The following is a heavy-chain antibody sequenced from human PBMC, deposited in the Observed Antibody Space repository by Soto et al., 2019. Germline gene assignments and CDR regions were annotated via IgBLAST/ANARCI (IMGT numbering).Heavy chain of an antibody. CDR1: GYTFSNYD. D-gene: IGHD5-12*01. CDR3: ARGIKGLPPSAFDI. Sequence: GASVKVSCKASGYTFSNYDINCVRQATGQGLEWMGWLNPNTDKTGSAQKFQGRVTMTRNTSISTAYLELSGLRSDDTAVYYCARGIKGLPPSAFDIWGQGTRVTVSS. V-gene: IGHV1-8*01. J-gene: IGHJ3*02. CDR2: LNPNTDKT.